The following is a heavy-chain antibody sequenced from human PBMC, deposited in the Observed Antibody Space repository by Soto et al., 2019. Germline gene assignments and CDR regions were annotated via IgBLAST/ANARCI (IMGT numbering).Heavy chain of an antibody. CDR2: IIPIFGTA. V-gene: IGHV1-69*06. D-gene: IGHD3-22*01. CDR3: ARGGYYDSSGDYYYYGMDV. CDR1: GGTFSSYA. Sequence: SVKVSCKASGGTFSSYAISWVRQAPGQGLEWMGGIIPIFGTANYAQKFQGRVTITADKSTSTAYMELSSLRSEDTAVYYCARGGYYDSSGDYYYYGMDVCGQRTTVTVSS. J-gene: IGHJ6*02.